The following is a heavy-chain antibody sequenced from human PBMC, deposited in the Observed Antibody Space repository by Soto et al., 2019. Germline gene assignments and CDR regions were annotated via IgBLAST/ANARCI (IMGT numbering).Heavy chain of an antibody. CDR1: GNTFSRYA. CDR2: IIPVSGTS. D-gene: IGHD6-19*01. V-gene: IGHV1-69*06. J-gene: IGHJ4*02. CDR3: ATIAVAGPYYFDY. Sequence: QVQLVQSGAEVKKPGSSVKVSCKASGNTFSRYAITWVRQAPGQGLEWMGGIIPVSGTSNSAQKFNGRVTITADKSTTTAYMELSSLRSEDTAVYYCATIAVAGPYYFDYWGQGTLVTVSS.